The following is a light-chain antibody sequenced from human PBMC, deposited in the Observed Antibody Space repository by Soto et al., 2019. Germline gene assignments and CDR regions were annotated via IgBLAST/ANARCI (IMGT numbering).Light chain of an antibody. CDR2: EVS. CDR3: CSYAGSNNLI. CDR1: SSDIGAYNY. Sequence: QSALTQPPSASGSPGQSVPISCTGTSSDIGAYNYVSWYQQYPGKAPKLMIFEVSKRPSGVPDRFSGSKSGNTASLTVSGLQAEDEADYYCCSYAGSNNLIFGTGTKLTVL. J-gene: IGLJ1*01. V-gene: IGLV2-8*01.